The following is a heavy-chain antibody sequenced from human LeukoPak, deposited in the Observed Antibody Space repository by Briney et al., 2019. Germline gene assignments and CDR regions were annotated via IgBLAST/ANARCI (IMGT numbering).Heavy chain of an antibody. CDR2: ISSSGYCI. CDR3: ARDLVSRSNY. Sequence: GGSLRLSCAPSGFTFSRYTMNWVRQSPGKGREWVSYISSSGYCIYYADSVKGRYTISRENAKNSLYLQMNSLRAEDTAVYYCARDLVSRSNYWGQGTPVTVSS. V-gene: IGHV3-21*01. CDR1: GFTFSRYT. J-gene: IGHJ4*02. D-gene: IGHD6-6*01.